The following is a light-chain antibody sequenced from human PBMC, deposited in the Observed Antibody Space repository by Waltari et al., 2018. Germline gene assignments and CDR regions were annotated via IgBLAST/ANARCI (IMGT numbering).Light chain of an antibody. Sequence: QSVLTQPPSVSAAPGQRVTISCSGGSSNIWNNDVSWYQQFPGTAPKLLITDNNKRPFGIPDRFSGSKSGTSATLGITGLQTGDKADYYCATWDSRLSVVVFGGGTKVTVL. J-gene: IGLJ3*02. CDR1: SSNIWNND. CDR2: DNN. CDR3: ATWDSRLSVVV. V-gene: IGLV1-51*01.